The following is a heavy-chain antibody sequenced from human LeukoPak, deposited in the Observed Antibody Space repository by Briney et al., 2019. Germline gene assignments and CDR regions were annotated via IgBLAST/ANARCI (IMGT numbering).Heavy chain of an antibody. CDR3: ARHDPVGHFLRGMDV. J-gene: IGHJ6*02. Sequence: SETLSLTCAVSGGSISGYFWSWSRQPPGKGLEWIGYIYYTGSTIYNPSLRSRVTMSVDVSKNQFSLNLSSVTAADTAVYYCARHDPVGHFLRGMDVWGQGTTVTVSS. CDR2: IYYTGST. CDR1: GGSISGYF. D-gene: IGHD2/OR15-2a*01. V-gene: IGHV4-59*08.